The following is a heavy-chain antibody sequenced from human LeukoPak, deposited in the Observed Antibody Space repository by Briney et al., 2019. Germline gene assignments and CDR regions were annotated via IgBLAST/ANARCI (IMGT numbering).Heavy chain of an antibody. Sequence: ASVKVSCKASGYTLTSYDINWVRQATGQGLEWMGWMNPNSGNTGYAQKFQGRVTMTRNTSKSTAYMELSSLRSEDTAVYYCARIRGEPHYYYYYGMDVWGQGTTVTVSS. CDR1: GYTLTSYD. J-gene: IGHJ6*02. CDR2: MNPNSGNT. V-gene: IGHV1-8*01. CDR3: ARIRGEPHYYYYYGMDV. D-gene: IGHD3-16*01.